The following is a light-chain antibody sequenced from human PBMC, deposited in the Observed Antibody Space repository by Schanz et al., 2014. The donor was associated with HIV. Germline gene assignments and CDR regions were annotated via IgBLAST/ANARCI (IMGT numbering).Light chain of an antibody. V-gene: IGLV2-14*01. Sequence: QSVLTQPASVSGSPGQSITISCTGSSSDVGGSKYVSWYQQNPGKAPKLMIYDVSNRPSGVSNRFSGSKSGNTASLTISGLQAEDEADYYCCSSADSSRVFGGGTKVTVL. CDR2: DVS. CDR3: CSSADSSRV. CDR1: SSDVGGSKY. J-gene: IGLJ3*02.